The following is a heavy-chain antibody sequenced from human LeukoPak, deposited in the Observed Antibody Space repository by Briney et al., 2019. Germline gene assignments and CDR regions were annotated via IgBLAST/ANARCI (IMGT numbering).Heavy chain of an antibody. CDR3: ARQSSGGGITIFVLVITRSWFDP. CDR1: GGSISSSSYY. Sequence: PSETLSLTCIVSGGSISSSSYYWGWIRQPPGKGLEWIGSIYYSGITYYNPSLKSRVTISVDTTKNQLSLKLSTVTAAGTYVCYCARQSSGGGITIFVLVITRSWFDPWGQGTLVTVSS. V-gene: IGHV4-39*01. D-gene: IGHD3-3*01. J-gene: IGHJ5*02. CDR2: IYYSGIT.